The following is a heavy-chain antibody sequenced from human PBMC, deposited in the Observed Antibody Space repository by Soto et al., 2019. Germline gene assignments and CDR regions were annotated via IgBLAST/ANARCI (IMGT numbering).Heavy chain of an antibody. D-gene: IGHD3-9*01. CDR3: AIGLRMELRYFDWLLYY. CDR1: GYTLTELS. Sequence: ASVKVSCKVSGYTLTELSMHWVRQAPGKGLEWMGGFDPEDGETIYAQKFQGRVTMTEDTSTDTAYMELSSLRSEDTAVYYCAIGLRMELRYFDWLLYYWGQGTLVTVSS. CDR2: FDPEDGET. V-gene: IGHV1-24*01. J-gene: IGHJ4*02.